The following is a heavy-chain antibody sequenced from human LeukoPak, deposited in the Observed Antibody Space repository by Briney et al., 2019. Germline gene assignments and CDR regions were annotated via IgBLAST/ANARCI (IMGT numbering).Heavy chain of an antibody. CDR2: IRYDGSNK. CDR1: GFTFSSYG. J-gene: IGHJ5*02. V-gene: IGHV3-30*02. CDR3: AKDGVRGGGSWTNWFDP. Sequence: QSGGSLRLSCAASGFTFSSYGMHWVRQAPGKGLEWVAFIRYDGSNKYYADSVKGRFTISRDNSKNTLYLQMNSLRAEDTAAYYCAKDGVRGGGSWTNWFDPWGQGTLVTVSS. D-gene: IGHD2-15*01.